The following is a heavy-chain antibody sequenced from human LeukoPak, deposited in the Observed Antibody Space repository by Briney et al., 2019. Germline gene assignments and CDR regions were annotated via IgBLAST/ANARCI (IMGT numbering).Heavy chain of an antibody. Sequence: GGSLRLSCAAPGFTFSSYAMHWVRQAPGKGLEWVAVISYDGSNKYYADSVKGRFTISRDNSKNTLYLQMNSLRAEDTAVYYCARRHYDILTGYSNYYYYYGMDVWGQGTTVTVSS. J-gene: IGHJ6*02. CDR1: GFTFSSYA. V-gene: IGHV3-30-3*01. CDR3: ARRHYDILTGYSNYYYYYGMDV. CDR2: ISYDGSNK. D-gene: IGHD3-9*01.